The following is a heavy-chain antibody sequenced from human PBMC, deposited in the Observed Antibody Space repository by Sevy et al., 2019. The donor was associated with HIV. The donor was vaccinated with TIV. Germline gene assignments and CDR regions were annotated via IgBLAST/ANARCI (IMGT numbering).Heavy chain of an antibody. J-gene: IGHJ4*02. CDR1: GDSITSNNYG. Sequence: SETLSLTCTVSGDSITSNNYGWGWVRQPPGKGLEWIGNVYYSGDTYYNPSLKCRVTISVDTSKNQVSQKLNSVTAADTALYYCARRNCDRGECYFVFWGQGTQVTVSS. V-gene: IGHV4-39*01. CDR3: ARRNCDRGECYFVF. CDR2: VYYSGDT. D-gene: IGHD2-21*01.